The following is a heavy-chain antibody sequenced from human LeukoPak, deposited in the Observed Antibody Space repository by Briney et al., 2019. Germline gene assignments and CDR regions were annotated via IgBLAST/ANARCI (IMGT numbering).Heavy chain of an antibody. CDR1: GGSISSCY. CDR3: ARDRAYCSGGSCYDDAFDI. V-gene: IGHV4-59*01. Sequence: SETLSLTCIVSGGSISSCYWSWIRQPPGKGLEWIGYIYYSGSTNYNPSLKSRVTISVDTSKNQFSLKLSSVTAADAAVYYCARDRAYCSGGSCYDDAFDIWGQGTMVTVSS. CDR2: IYYSGST. D-gene: IGHD2-15*01. J-gene: IGHJ3*02.